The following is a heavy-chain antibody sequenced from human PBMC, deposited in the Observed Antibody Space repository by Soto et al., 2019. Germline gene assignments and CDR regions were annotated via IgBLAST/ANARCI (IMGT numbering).Heavy chain of an antibody. CDR3: ARHQERGVWQRGFDI. J-gene: IGHJ3*02. CDR2: IYPGDSDT. Sequence: EVQLVQSGAEVKKPGESLKISCKGSEYSFTTYWIGWVRQMPGKGLEWMGIIYPGDSDTRYSPSFQGQVTISADKSINTAYLQWSSLKASDSAVYYCARHQERGVWQRGFDIWGQGTMVTVSS. V-gene: IGHV5-51*01. CDR1: EYSFTTYW. D-gene: IGHD2-21*01.